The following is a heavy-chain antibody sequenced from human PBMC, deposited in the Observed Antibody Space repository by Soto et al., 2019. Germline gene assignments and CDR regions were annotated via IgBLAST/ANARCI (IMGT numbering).Heavy chain of an antibody. V-gene: IGHV3-30-3*01. D-gene: IGHD3-22*01. CDR1: GFTCSSYA. J-gene: IGHJ5*02. CDR2: ISYDGSNK. CDR3: AREGIRTHYYDSSGYYYGWFDP. Sequence: QVQLVESGGGVVQPGRSLRLSCAASGFTCSSYAMHWVRQSPGKWLEWVAVISYDGSNKYYADSVKGRFTISRDNSKNTLYLQMNSVRAEDTAVYYCAREGIRTHYYDSSGYYYGWFDPWGQGTLVTVSS.